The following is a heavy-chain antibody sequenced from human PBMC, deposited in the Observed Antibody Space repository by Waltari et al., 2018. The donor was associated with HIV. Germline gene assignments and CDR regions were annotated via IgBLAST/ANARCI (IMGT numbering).Heavy chain of an antibody. J-gene: IGHJ4*02. CDR1: GGSISSSSYY. CDR3: ARANYYDSSGYYPPGTRPIHYFDY. Sequence: QLQLQESGPGLVKPSETLSLTCTVSGGSISSSSYYWGWIRQPPGQGLAWSGSIYYSGSTYYNPSLKSRVTISVDTSKNQFSLKLSSVTAADTAVYYCARANYYDSSGYYPPGTRPIHYFDYWGQGTLVTVSS. D-gene: IGHD3-22*01. CDR2: IYYSGST. V-gene: IGHV4-39*01.